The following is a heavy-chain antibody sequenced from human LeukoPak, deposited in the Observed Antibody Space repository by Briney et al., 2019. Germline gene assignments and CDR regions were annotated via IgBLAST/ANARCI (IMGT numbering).Heavy chain of an antibody. CDR3: AGKGYFDWLLDY. CDR2: ISSSSNYI. Sequence: GGSLRLSCAASGFTFSHYSMNWVRQAPGEGLEWVSSISSSSNYIYYADSVKGRFTISRDNAKNSLYLQMNSLRAEDTAVYYCAGKGYFDWLLDYWGQGTLVTVSS. V-gene: IGHV3-21*01. J-gene: IGHJ4*02. CDR1: GFTFSHYS. D-gene: IGHD3-9*01.